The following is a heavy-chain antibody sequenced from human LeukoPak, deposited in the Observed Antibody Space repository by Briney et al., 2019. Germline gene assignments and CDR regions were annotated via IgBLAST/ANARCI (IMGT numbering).Heavy chain of an antibody. CDR1: GFTFSSYS. J-gene: IGHJ5*02. Sequence: PGGSLRFSCAASGFTFSSYSMNWVRQAPGKGLEWVSSISSSSSYIYYADSVKGRFTISRDNAKNSLYLQMNSLRAEDTAVYYCARDWYYGSGSYNWFDPWGQGTLVTVSS. V-gene: IGHV3-21*01. CDR3: ARDWYYGSGSYNWFDP. D-gene: IGHD3-10*01. CDR2: ISSSSSYI.